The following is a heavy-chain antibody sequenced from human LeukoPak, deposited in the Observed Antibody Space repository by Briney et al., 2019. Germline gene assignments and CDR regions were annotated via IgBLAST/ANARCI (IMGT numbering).Heavy chain of an antibody. J-gene: IGHJ6*03. V-gene: IGHV1-8*03. CDR2: MNPNSGNT. D-gene: IGHD1-26*01. CDR3: ARASVDREPLEYYYYMDV. CDR1: GYTFTSYD. Sequence: ATVKVSCKASGYTFTSYDINWVRQATGQGLEWMGWMNPNSGNTGYAQKFQGRVTITRNTSISTAHMELSSLRSEDTAVYYCARASVDREPLEYYYYMDVWGKGTTLTVSS.